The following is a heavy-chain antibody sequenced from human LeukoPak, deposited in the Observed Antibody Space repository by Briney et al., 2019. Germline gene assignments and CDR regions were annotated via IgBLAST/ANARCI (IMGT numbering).Heavy chain of an antibody. D-gene: IGHD3-9*01. V-gene: IGHV1-8*01. CDR3: ASFYTYYDILTGYRPYYYYGMDV. J-gene: IGHJ6*02. CDR2: MNPNSGNT. Sequence: ASVKVSCKASGYTFTSYDINWVRQATGQGLEWMGWMNPNSGNTGYAQKFQGRVTMTRNTSISTAYMELSSLRSEDTAVYYCASFYTYYDILTGYRPYYYYGMDVWGQGTTVTVSS. CDR1: GYTFTSYD.